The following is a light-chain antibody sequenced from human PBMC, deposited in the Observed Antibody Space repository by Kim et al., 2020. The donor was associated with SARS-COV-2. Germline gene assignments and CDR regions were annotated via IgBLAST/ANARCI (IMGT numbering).Light chain of an antibody. J-gene: IGKJ4*01. V-gene: IGKV3-20*01. Sequence: EIVLTQSPGTLSLSPGERATLSCKTSQSVNSTYLAWYQQKPDQAPRLLVYGASSRATAIPDRFTGSGSGTDFTLTISRLEPEDFAMYYCQQYGRSPLTFGGGTKVDIK. CDR1: QSVNSTY. CDR3: QQYGRSPLT. CDR2: GAS.